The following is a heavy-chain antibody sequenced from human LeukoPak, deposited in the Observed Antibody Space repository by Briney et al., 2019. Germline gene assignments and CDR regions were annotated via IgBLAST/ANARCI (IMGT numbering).Heavy chain of an antibody. V-gene: IGHV4-38-2*01. CDR1: GYSISSGYY. CDR3: ARTGPSHYYGSGTSRFDP. Sequence: PSETLSLTCAVSGYSISSGYYWGWIRQPPGKGLEWIGEINHSGSTNYNPSLKSRVTISVDTSKNQFSLKLSSVTAADTAVYYCARTGPSHYYGSGTSRFDPWGQGTLVTVSS. J-gene: IGHJ5*02. CDR2: INHSGST. D-gene: IGHD3-10*01.